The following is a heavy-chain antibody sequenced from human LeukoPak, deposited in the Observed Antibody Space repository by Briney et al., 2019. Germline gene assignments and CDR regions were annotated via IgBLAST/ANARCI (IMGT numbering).Heavy chain of an antibody. J-gene: IGHJ3*02. CDR1: GFTFSSYA. CDR2: ISGSGGST. CDR3: AKPNYYDSSGYYYGDDAFDI. V-gene: IGHV3-23*01. Sequence: GGSLRLSCAASGFTFSSYAMSWVRQAPGKGLEWVSAISGSGGSTYYADSVKGRFTISRDNSKNTLYLQMNSLRAEDTAVYYCAKPNYYDSSGYYYGDDAFDIWGQGTMVTVSS. D-gene: IGHD3-22*01.